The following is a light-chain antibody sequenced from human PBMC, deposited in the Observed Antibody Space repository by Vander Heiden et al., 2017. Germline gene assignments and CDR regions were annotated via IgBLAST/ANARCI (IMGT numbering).Light chain of an antibody. Sequence: QSVLTQPPSVSGAPGQRVTISCTGSSSNIGAGYDVHWCQQLPGTAPKLLIYGNSNRPSGVPDRFSGSKSGTSASLAITGLQAEDEADYYCQSYDSNLSGYVFGTGTKVTVL. V-gene: IGLV1-40*01. CDR2: GNS. CDR3: QSYDSNLSGYV. CDR1: SSNIGAGYD. J-gene: IGLJ1*01.